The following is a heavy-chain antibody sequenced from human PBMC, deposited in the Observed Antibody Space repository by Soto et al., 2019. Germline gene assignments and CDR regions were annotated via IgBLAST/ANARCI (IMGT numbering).Heavy chain of an antibody. J-gene: IGHJ4*02. CDR2: ISGSGGST. CDR3: AKEGYSSGWYGY. Sequence: EVQLLESGGGLVQPGGSLRLSCAASGFTFSSYAMSWVRQAPGKGLEWVSAISGSGGSTYYADNVKGRFTISRDNSNNTMYLQMNSLRAEDTAVYYCAKEGYSSGWYGYWGQGTLVTVSS. V-gene: IGHV3-23*01. CDR1: GFTFSSYA. D-gene: IGHD6-19*01.